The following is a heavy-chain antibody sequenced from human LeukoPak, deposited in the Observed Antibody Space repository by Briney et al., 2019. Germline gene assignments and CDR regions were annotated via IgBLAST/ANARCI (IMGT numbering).Heavy chain of an antibody. CDR2: VYYKGDT. CDR3: ARATPPDYYGSGSADY. CDR1: GGSTTGFF. J-gene: IGHJ4*02. D-gene: IGHD3-10*01. Sequence: KPSETLSLTCSVSGGSTTGFFWTWIRQPPGKGPEWIGYVYYKGDTSYNPSLKSRVTISVDTSKNQFSLKLSSVTAADTAVYYCARATPPDYYGSGSADYWGQGTLVTVSS. V-gene: IGHV4-59*12.